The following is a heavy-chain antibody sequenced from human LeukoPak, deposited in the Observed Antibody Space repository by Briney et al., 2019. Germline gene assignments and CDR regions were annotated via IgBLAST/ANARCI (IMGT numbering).Heavy chain of an antibody. V-gene: IGHV3-66*01. D-gene: IGHD3-22*01. CDR3: ARKTDSGGQGDY. CDR2: IYSGGNT. Sequence: KSGGSLRLSCAASGFTFSSYWMSWVRQAPGKGLECVSVIYSGGNTYYADSVKGRFTISRDNSKNTLYLQMNSLRAEDTAVYYCARKTDSGGQGDYWGPGTLVTVSS. CDR1: GFTFSSYW. J-gene: IGHJ4*02.